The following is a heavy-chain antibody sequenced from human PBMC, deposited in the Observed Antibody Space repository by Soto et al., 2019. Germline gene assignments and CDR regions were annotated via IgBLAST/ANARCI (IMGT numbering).Heavy chain of an antibody. V-gene: IGHV3-23*01. D-gene: IGHD3-3*01. Sequence: GGSLRLSCAASGFTFSSYAMSWVRQAPGKGLEWVSAISGSGGSTYYADSVKGRFTISRDNSKNTLYLQMNSLRAEDTAVYYCAKDSEYYDFWSGYYALNWFDPWGQGTQVTVSS. CDR2: ISGSGGST. CDR3: AKDSEYYDFWSGYYALNWFDP. J-gene: IGHJ5*02. CDR1: GFTFSSYA.